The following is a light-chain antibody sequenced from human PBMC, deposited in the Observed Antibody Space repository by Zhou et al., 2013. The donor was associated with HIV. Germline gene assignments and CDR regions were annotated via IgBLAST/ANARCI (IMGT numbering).Light chain of an antibody. V-gene: IGKV1-5*03. CDR1: ESINSW. CDR3: QQYHNYSPWA. Sequence: DIQMTQSPSTLSASVGDRVTITCRASESINSWLAWYQQKPGKVPKLLIYKASSLESGVPSRFSGSGSGTEFTLTISSLQPDDFATYYCQQYHNYSPWAFGQGTKVEI. J-gene: IGKJ1*01. CDR2: KAS.